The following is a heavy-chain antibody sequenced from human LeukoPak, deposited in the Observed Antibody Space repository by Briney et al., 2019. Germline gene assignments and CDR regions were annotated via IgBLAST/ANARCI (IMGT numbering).Heavy chain of an antibody. Sequence: GGTLRLSCAVSGFTFSSYSMSWVRQAPGKGLEWVSAISGSGDSTYYADSVKGRFTISRDNSKNTLYLQMNSLRAEDTAVYYCASLGNVLLWFGEGQWFDPWGQGTLVTVSS. CDR2: ISGSGDST. J-gene: IGHJ5*02. D-gene: IGHD3-10*01. CDR1: GFTFSSYS. V-gene: IGHV3-23*01. CDR3: ASLGNVLLWFGEGQWFDP.